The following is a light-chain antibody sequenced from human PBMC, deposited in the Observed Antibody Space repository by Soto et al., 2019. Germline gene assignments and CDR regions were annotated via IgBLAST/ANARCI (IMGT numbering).Light chain of an antibody. V-gene: IGKV3-15*01. Sequence: EIVVTQSPATLSVSPGERVTLSCRASQSVSSSLAWYKQRPGQAPRLLIYDTSTRAAGISARFSGSGSGTEFTLTISSLQSADFAVYYCQQYIDWPPGTFGQGTAVEIK. CDR2: DTS. CDR3: QQYIDWPPGT. J-gene: IGKJ1*01. CDR1: QSVSSS.